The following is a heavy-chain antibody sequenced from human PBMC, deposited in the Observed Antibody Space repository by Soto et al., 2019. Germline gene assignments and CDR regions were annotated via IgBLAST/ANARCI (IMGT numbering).Heavy chain of an antibody. J-gene: IGHJ4*02. Sequence: GGSLRLSCAASGFTFSGSSMHWVRQASGKGLEWVGRIRSKANTYATEYAASVKGRFTISRDDSKNSLYLQMNSLKTEDTAVFYCARYSGSYSRGLDYWGQGTPVTVSS. CDR2: IRSKANTYAT. CDR3: ARYSGSYSRGLDY. D-gene: IGHD1-26*01. V-gene: IGHV3-73*01. CDR1: GFTFSGSS.